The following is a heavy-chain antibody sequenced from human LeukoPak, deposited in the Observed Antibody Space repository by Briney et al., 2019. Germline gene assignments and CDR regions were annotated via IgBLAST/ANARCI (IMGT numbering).Heavy chain of an antibody. D-gene: IGHD1-20*01. V-gene: IGHV3-7*01. Sequence: GRSLRLSCAASGFTFSNHRMSWVRRAPGKGLEWVANIKEDGSREYYVDSVKGRFTISRDNAKNSVYLQMNSLRVEDTAVYFCARDENGHNYKDGMDVWGRGATVTVSS. J-gene: IGHJ6*02. CDR2: IKEDGSRE. CDR1: GFTFSNHR. CDR3: ARDENGHNYKDGMDV.